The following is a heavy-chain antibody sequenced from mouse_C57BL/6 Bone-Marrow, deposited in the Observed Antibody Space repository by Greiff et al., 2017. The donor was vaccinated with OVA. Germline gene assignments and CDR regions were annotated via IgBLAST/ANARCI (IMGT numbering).Heavy chain of an antibody. CDR2: INPGSGGT. D-gene: IGHD1-1*01. Sequence: VQLQQSGAELVRPGTSVKVSCKASGYAFTNYLIEWVKQRPGQGLEWIGVINPGSGGTNYNEKFKGKATLTADKSSSTAYMQLSSLTSEDSAVFFCARSLRGAYWGQGTLVTVSA. CDR1: GYAFTNYL. J-gene: IGHJ3*01. CDR3: ARSLRGAY. V-gene: IGHV1-54*01.